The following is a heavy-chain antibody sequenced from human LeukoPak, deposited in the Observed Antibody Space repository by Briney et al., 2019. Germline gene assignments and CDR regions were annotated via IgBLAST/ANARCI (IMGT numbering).Heavy chain of an antibody. CDR2: INQSGST. J-gene: IGHJ4*02. D-gene: IGHD3-16*01. Sequence: PSETLSLTCAACGDSLTGSYWSWIRDPPGKGLEWRGEINQSGSTNYNASLKSRVNMSVETSKNQFSLKLTAVAGADTAVFCCASRFRFLDYWGRGTLVTVSS. CDR1: GDSLTGSY. CDR3: ASRFRFLDY. V-gene: IGHV4-34*01.